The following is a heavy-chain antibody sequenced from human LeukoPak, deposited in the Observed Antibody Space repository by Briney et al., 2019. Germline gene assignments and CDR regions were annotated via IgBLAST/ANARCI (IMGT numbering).Heavy chain of an antibody. J-gene: IGHJ4*02. V-gene: IGHV4-59*08. Sequence: SETLSLTCTVSGGSISSYYWSWIRQPPGKGLEWIGYIYYSGSTNYNPSLKSRVTISVDTSTNQFSLKLSSVTAADTAVYYCARHLWFGEEYFDYWGQGTLVTVSS. CDR1: GGSISSYY. CDR2: IYYSGST. CDR3: ARHLWFGEEYFDY. D-gene: IGHD3-10*01.